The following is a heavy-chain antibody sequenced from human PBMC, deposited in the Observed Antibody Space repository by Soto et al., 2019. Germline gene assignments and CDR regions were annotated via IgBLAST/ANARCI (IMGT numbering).Heavy chain of an antibody. D-gene: IGHD6-19*01. J-gene: IGHJ4*02. Sequence: SETLSLTCAVYGGSFSGYYWSWIRQPPGKGLEWIGEINHSGSTNYNPSLKSRVTISVDTSKNQFSLKLSSVTAADTAVYYCARDGGQWLVLGGYYFDYWGQGTLVTVSS. CDR3: ARDGGQWLVLGGYYFDY. V-gene: IGHV4-34*01. CDR2: INHSGST. CDR1: GGSFSGYY.